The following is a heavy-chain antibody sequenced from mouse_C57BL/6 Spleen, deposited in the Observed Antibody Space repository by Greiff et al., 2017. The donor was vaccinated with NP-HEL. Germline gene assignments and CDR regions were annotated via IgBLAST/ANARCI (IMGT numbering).Heavy chain of an antibody. CDR1: GYTFTSYW. V-gene: IGHV1-64*01. D-gene: IGHD1-1*01. CDR3: ARHTTVVDRFAY. J-gene: IGHJ3*01. CDR2: IHPNSGST. Sequence: QVQLQQPGAELVKPGASVKLSCKASGYTFTSYWMHWVKQRPGQGLEWIGMIHPNSGSTNYNEKFKSKATLTVDKSSSTAYMQLSSLTSEDSAVYCCARHTTVVDRFAYWGQGSLVTVSA.